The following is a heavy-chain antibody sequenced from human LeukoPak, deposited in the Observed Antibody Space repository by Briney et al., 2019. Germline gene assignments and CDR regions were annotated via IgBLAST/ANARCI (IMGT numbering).Heavy chain of an antibody. Sequence: GESLQISCKGSGYSFTSYWIGWVRQMPGKGLERMGIIYPGDSDTRYSPSFEGQVTISADKSISTAYLQWSSLKASDTAMYYCARRYPLTGDAFNIWGQGTMVTVSS. CDR2: IYPGDSDT. D-gene: IGHD1-20*01. J-gene: IGHJ3*02. V-gene: IGHV5-51*01. CDR1: GYSFTSYW. CDR3: ARRYPLTGDAFNI.